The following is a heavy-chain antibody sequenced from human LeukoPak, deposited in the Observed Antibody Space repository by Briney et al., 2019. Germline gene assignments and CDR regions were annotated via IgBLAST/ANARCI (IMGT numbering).Heavy chain of an antibody. V-gene: IGHV1-2*02. Sequence: ASVKVSCKASGYTFTGYYIHWVRQAPGQGLEWMGWINPNSGGTNYAQKFQGRVTMTRGTSISTAYMELSRLRSDDTAVYYCARASYDSSGYEFFQHWGQGTLVTVSS. CDR2: INPNSGGT. CDR1: GYTFTGYY. CDR3: ARASYDSSGYEFFQH. D-gene: IGHD3-22*01. J-gene: IGHJ1*01.